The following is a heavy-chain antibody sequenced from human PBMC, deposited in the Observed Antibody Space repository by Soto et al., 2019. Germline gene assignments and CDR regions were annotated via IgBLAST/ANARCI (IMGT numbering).Heavy chain of an antibody. Sequence: SETLSLTCTVSGGSISSYYWSWIRQPPGKGLEWIGYIYYSGSTNYNPSPKSRVTISVDTSKNQFSLKLSSVTAADTAVYYCASTGWEEKHYYYGMDVWGQGTTVTVSS. V-gene: IGHV4-59*01. D-gene: IGHD1-26*01. CDR1: GGSISSYY. CDR2: IYYSGST. J-gene: IGHJ6*02. CDR3: ASTGWEEKHYYYGMDV.